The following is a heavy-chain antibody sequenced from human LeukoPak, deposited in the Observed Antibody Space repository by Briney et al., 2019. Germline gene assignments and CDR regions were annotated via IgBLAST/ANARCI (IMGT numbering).Heavy chain of an antibody. J-gene: IGHJ4*02. CDR1: GGSISSGGYS. CDR2: INHSGST. D-gene: IGHD3-10*01. V-gene: IGHV4-39*01. CDR3: ARLVGSGSYYNAGFDY. Sequence: SETLSLTCAVSGGSISSGGYSWSWIRQPPGKGLEWIGEINHSGSTYYNPSLKSRVTISVGTSKNQFSLKLSSVTAADTAVYYCARLVGSGSYYNAGFDYWGQGTLVTVSS.